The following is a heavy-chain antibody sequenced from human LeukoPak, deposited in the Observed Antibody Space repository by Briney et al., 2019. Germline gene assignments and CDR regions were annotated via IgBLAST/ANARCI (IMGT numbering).Heavy chain of an antibody. CDR1: GFTFSSYG. V-gene: IGHV3-30*18. CDR3: AKDERGIQLWFSALDY. D-gene: IGHD5-18*01. CDR2: ISYDGGNK. J-gene: IGHJ4*02. Sequence: GGSLRLSCAASGFTFSSYGMHWVRQAPGKGLEWVAVISYDGGNKYYADSVKGRFTISRDNSKNTLYLQMNSLRAEDTAVYYCAKDERGIQLWFSALDYWGQGTLVTVSS.